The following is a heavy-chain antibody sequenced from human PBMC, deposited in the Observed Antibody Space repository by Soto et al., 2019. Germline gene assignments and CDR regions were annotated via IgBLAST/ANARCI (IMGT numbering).Heavy chain of an antibody. V-gene: IGHV5-10-1*01. Sequence: GESLKISCKGSGYSFTSYWISWARQMPGKGLDWMGRIDPSDSYTNYSPSFQGHVTISAXXXIXXXYXQXXXLXASDTAMYYCARLFYSSGWYLTWGQGTLVTVSS. D-gene: IGHD6-19*01. CDR3: ARLFYSSGWYLT. CDR2: IDPSDSYT. CDR1: GYSFTSYW. J-gene: IGHJ5*02.